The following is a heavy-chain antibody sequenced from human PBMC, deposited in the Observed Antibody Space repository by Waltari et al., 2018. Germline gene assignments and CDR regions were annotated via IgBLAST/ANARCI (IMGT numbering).Heavy chain of an antibody. CDR3: ATPVRFWSGYTEY. J-gene: IGHJ4*02. D-gene: IGHD3-3*01. Sequence: QVQLVQSGAEVKKSGASVKVSCKASGYTFTSYAMHWVRQAPGQRLEWMGWMNPNSGNTGYAQKFQGRVTMTRNTSISTAYMELSSLRSEDTAVYYCATPVRFWSGYTEYWGQGTLVTVSS. CDR1: GYTFTSYA. V-gene: IGHV1-8*02. CDR2: MNPNSGNT.